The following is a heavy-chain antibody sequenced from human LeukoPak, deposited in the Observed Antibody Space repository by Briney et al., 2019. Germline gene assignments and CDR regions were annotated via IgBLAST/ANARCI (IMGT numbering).Heavy chain of an antibody. CDR1: GFTFSNYA. V-gene: IGHV3-30*04. J-gene: IGHJ6*03. CDR2: ISYDDGSEK. Sequence: QPGRSLRLSCTASGFTFSNYAMYWVRQAPGKGLEWVALISYDDGSEKHYGDSVKGRFTISRDNSKNTLYLQMNSLRPDDTVVYYCARRYFDFWGGLQGNANYFSYFMNVWGTGTTVIVSS. D-gene: IGHD3-3*01. CDR3: ARRYFDFWGGLQGNANYFSYFMNV.